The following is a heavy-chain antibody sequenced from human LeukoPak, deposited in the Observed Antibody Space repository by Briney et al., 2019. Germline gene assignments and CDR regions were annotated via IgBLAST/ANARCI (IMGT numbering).Heavy chain of an antibody. V-gene: IGHV4-59*01. CDR3: ARDSGQWLHGMDV. J-gene: IGHJ6*04. Sequence: SETLSLTCTVSGGSLSSYYWSWVRQPPGKGLEWIGYIYYSGSTNYNPSLKSRVTISVDTSKDQFSLKLSSVTAADTAVYYCARDSGQWLHGMDVWGKGTTVTVSS. D-gene: IGHD5-12*01. CDR1: GGSLSSYY. CDR2: IYYSGST.